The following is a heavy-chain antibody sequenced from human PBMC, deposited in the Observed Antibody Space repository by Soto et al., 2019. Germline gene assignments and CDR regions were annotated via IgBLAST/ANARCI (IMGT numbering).Heavy chain of an antibody. J-gene: IGHJ4*02. V-gene: IGHV3-33*01. CDR3: ARGDGDYGIDY. CDR2: IWYDGSNK. D-gene: IGHD4-17*01. CDR1: GFTFSSYG. Sequence: QVQLVESGGGVVQPGRSLRLSCAASGFTFSSYGMHWVRQAPGKGLEWVAVIWYDGSNKYYADSVKGRFTISRDNSKNTLYLQMSSLRAEDTAVCYCARGDGDYGIDYWGQGTLVTVSS.